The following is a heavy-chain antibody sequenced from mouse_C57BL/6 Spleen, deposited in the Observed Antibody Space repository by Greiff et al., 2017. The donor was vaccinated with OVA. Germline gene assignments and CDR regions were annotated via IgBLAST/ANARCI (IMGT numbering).Heavy chain of an antibody. CDR3: ARHGGLRLYAMDY. CDR1: GFTFSSYG. Sequence: EVKLVESGGDLVKPGGSLKLSCAASGFTFSSYGMSWVRQTPDKRLEWVATISSGGSYTYYPDSVKGRFTISRDKAKNTLYLQMSSLKSEDTAMYYCARHGGLRLYAMDYWGQGTSVTVSS. CDR2: ISSGGSYT. V-gene: IGHV5-6*01. J-gene: IGHJ4*01.